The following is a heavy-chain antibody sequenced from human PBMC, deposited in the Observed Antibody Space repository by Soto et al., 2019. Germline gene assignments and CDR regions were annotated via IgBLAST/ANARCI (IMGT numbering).Heavy chain of an antibody. J-gene: IGHJ4*02. Sequence: QITLKESGPTLVKPTQTLTLTCTFSGFSLSSSGVGVGWIRQPPGKALEWLALIYWDDDKRYSPSLKSRLTISKDTSKNQVVLTMTNMDPVDTATYYCAQDSHGWYGFDYWGQGTLVTVSS. CDR3: AQDSHGWYGFDY. V-gene: IGHV2-5*02. CDR2: IYWDDDK. D-gene: IGHD6-19*01. CDR1: GFSLSSSGVG.